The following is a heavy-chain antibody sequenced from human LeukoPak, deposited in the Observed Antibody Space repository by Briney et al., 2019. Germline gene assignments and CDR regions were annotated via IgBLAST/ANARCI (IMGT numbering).Heavy chain of an antibody. D-gene: IGHD2-2*01. J-gene: IGHJ4*02. CDR1: GGSFSGYY. V-gene: IGHV4-34*01. CDR3: ARGRGYCSSTSCYLEAFDY. CDR2: INHSGST. Sequence: SETLSLTCAVYGGSFSGYYWSWIRQPPGKGLEWIGEINHSGSTNYNPSPKSRVTISVDTSKNQFSLKLSSVTAADTAVYYCARGRGYCSSTSCYLEAFDYWGQGTLVTVSS.